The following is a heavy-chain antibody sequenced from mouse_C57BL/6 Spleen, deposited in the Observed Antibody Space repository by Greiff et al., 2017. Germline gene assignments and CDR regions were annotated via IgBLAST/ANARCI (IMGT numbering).Heavy chain of an antibody. CDR2: ISDGGSYT. CDR3: ARDSLPGAMDY. D-gene: IGHD6-5*01. J-gene: IGHJ4*01. V-gene: IGHV5-4*01. CDR1: GFPFRSSA. Sequence: EVKVEESGGGLVKPGGSLKLSCAASGFPFRSSAMSWVRQTPEKRLEWVATISDGGSYTDYPDNVKGRFTISRDNAKNNLYLQMSHLKSEDTAMYYCARDSLPGAMDYWGQGTSVTVSS.